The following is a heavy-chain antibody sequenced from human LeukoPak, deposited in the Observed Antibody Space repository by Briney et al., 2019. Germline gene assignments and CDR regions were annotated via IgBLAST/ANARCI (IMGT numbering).Heavy chain of an antibody. CDR2: IYYSGST. CDR1: GGSISSYY. J-gene: IGHJ6*03. CDR3: ATRGYSGYEYYYYYMDV. V-gene: IGHV4-59*01. Sequence: SETLSLTCTVSGGSISSYYWSWIRQPPGKGLEWIGYIYYSGSTNYNPSLKSRVTISVDTSKNQFSLKLSSVTAADTAVYYCATRGYSGYEYYYYYMDVWGKGTTVTTSS. D-gene: IGHD5-12*01.